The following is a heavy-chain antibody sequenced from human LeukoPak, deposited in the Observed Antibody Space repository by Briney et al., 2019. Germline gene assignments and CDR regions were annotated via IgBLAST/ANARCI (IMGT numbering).Heavy chain of an antibody. V-gene: IGHV3-33*01. CDR3: ARVADYSNSAHADY. Sequence: GGSLRLSCGASGFTFSSYGMHWVRQAPGKGLEWVAVIWYDGSNKNYADSVKGRFTISRDNSKNTLYLQMNSLRAEDTAVYYCARVADYSNSAHADYWGQGTLVTVSS. D-gene: IGHD4-11*01. J-gene: IGHJ4*02. CDR2: IWYDGSNK. CDR1: GFTFSSYG.